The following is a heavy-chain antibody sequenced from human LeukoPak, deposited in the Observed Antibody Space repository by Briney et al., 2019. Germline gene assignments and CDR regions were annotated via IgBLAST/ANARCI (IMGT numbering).Heavy chain of an antibody. V-gene: IGHV1-2*02. CDR1: GYTFTGYY. Sequence: ASVKVSCKASGYTFTGYYMHWVRQAPGQGLEWMGWINPNSGGTNYAQKCQGRVTMTRDTSITTAYMELSRLRSDDTAIYYCASGRAYGDPIDAFDVWGQGTMVIVSS. J-gene: IGHJ3*01. D-gene: IGHD4-17*01. CDR2: INPNSGGT. CDR3: ASGRAYGDPIDAFDV.